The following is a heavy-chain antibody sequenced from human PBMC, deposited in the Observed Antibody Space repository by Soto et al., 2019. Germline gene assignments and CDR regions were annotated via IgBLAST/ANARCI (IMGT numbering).Heavy chain of an antibody. CDR3: ARDGRGLGYCSGGSCYLEPGYYYYMDV. Sequence: GGSLRLSCAASGFTFSSYAMHWVRQAPGKGLEYVSAISSNGGSTYYANSVKGRLTISRDNSKNTLYLQMGSLRAEDMAVYYCARDGRGLGYCSGGSCYLEPGYYYYMDVWGKGTTVTVSS. CDR1: GFTFSSYA. V-gene: IGHV3-64*01. D-gene: IGHD2-15*01. CDR2: ISSNGGST. J-gene: IGHJ6*03.